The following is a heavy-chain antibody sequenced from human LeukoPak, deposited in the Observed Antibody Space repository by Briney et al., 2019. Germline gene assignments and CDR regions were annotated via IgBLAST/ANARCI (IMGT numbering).Heavy chain of an antibody. V-gene: IGHV3-21*06. Sequence: GGSLRLSCAASGITFRNYGMSWVRQAPGKGLEWVSSINGGGNTFYADSVKGRFAISRDNAKNSLYLQMNGLRAEDTAVYYCARDPAEADCWGQGTLVTVSS. CDR3: ARDPAEADC. J-gene: IGHJ4*02. CDR2: INGGGNT. CDR1: GITFRNYG.